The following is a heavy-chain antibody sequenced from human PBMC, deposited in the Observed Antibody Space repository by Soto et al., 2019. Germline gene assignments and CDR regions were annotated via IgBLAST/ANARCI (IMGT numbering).Heavy chain of an antibody. Sequence: SETLSLTCTVSGGSISSGGYYWSWIRQHPGKGLEWIGYIYYSGSTYYNPSLKSRVTISVDTSKNQFSLKLSSVTAADTAVYYCARDAQRPGSYSPDSQAFDIWGQGKMVTVS. CDR3: ARDAQRPGSYSPDSQAFDI. J-gene: IGHJ3*02. CDR2: IYYSGST. D-gene: IGHD3-10*01. V-gene: IGHV4-31*03. CDR1: GGSISSGGYY.